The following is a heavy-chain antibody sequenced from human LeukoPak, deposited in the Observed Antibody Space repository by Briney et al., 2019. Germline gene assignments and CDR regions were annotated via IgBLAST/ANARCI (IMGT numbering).Heavy chain of an antibody. CDR2: ISSNGGST. D-gene: IGHD5-18*01. J-gene: IGHJ6*02. Sequence: GGSLRLSCAASGFTFSSYAMHWVRQAPGKGLEYVSAISSNGGSTYYANSVKGRFTISRDNSKDTLYLQMGSLRAEDMAVYYCARDTAMVLTLYYGMDVWGQGTTVTVSS. CDR3: ARDTAMVLTLYYGMDV. V-gene: IGHV3-64*01. CDR1: GFTFSSYA.